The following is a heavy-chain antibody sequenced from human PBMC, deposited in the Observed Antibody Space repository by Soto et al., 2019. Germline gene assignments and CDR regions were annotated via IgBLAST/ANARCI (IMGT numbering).Heavy chain of an antibody. CDR3: VKDRVPGAYGHYYGMDV. Sequence: QVQLVESGGGVVQPGRSLRLSCRVSGITLKNSGIHWVRQAPGKGLEWMAVISHDGSEQYYADSMKGRLNISRDNSKNTVNLQMNSLRGEDTAIYYCVKDRVPGAYGHYYGMDVWGQGTTVTVSS. V-gene: IGHV3-30*18. D-gene: IGHD5-12*01. CDR1: GITLKNSG. J-gene: IGHJ6*02. CDR2: ISHDGSEQ.